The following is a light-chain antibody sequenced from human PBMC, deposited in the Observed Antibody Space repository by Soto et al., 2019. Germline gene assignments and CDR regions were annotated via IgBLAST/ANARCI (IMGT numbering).Light chain of an antibody. CDR2: GAS. CDR1: QSVSSN. CDR3: QQYNNWPPK. V-gene: IGKV3-15*01. J-gene: IGKJ1*01. Sequence: EIVMTQSPATLSVSPGERATLSCRASQSVSSNLAWYQQKPGQAPRLLIYGASTRATGIPARFSGSGSGTEFTLTISSLQSEDFAVYYCQQYNNWPPKFGQGTKVDI.